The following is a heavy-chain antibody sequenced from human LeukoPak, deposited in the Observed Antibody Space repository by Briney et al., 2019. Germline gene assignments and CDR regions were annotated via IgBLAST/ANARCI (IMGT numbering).Heavy chain of an antibody. V-gene: IGHV3-66*02. CDR2: IYNDGST. Sequence: GGSLRLSCAASGFTVSSNYMSWVRQAPGKGLEWVSVIYNDGSTYYADSVKGRFTISRDNSKNTLYLQMNSLRAEDTAVYYCARTQVPPYYYDSSGYFTLWGQGTLVTVSS. J-gene: IGHJ4*02. CDR1: GFTVSSNY. CDR3: ARTQVPPYYYDSSGYFTL. D-gene: IGHD3-22*01.